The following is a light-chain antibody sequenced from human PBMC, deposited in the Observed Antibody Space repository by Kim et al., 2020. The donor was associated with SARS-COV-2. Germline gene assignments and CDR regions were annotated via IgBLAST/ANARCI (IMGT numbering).Light chain of an antibody. CDR2: DVS. CDR1: SSDVGGHNT. J-gene: IGLJ1*01. Sequence: GQSITISCTGTSSDVGGHNTVSWYQQHPGKVPKVIIYDVSKRPSGVSNRISGSKSGNTASLTISGLQAEDEADYYCSSYALSQTYVFGTGTQVTVL. CDR3: SSYALSQTYV. V-gene: IGLV2-14*04.